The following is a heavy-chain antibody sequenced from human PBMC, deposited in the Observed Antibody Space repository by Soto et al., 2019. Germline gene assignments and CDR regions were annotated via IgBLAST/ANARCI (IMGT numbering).Heavy chain of an antibody. CDR3: AIDRPGVRYYGMDV. CDR2: IGESGTPT. D-gene: IGHD2-2*01. J-gene: IGHJ6*02. V-gene: IGHV3-23*01. CDR1: GFTFSSYA. Sequence: SLRLSCAASGFTFSSYAMKWVRQAPGKGLEWVSLIGESGTPTYYADSVKGRFTISRDNSGNTLFLEMYSLRAEDTAVYYCAIDRPGVRYYGMDVWGQGTTVTVSS.